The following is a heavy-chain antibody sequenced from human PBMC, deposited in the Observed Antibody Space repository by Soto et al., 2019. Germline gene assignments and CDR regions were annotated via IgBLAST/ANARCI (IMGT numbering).Heavy chain of an antibody. CDR2: VYPGDSDT. V-gene: IGHV5-51*01. J-gene: IGHJ4*01. Sequence: SLKISCKASGYSLTSYWIGWVRQRPGKGLEWMGIVYPGDSDTRYNPSFRGQVTISVDRSTSTAYLQWSSLKASDTAMYYCTRRAGYIDYWGHGTLVTVSS. CDR3: TRRAGYIDY. D-gene: IGHD6-13*01. CDR1: GYSLTSYW.